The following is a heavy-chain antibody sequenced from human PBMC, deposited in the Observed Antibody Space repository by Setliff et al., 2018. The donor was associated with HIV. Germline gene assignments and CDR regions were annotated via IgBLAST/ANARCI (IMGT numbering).Heavy chain of an antibody. CDR2: IYPSGNI. J-gene: IGHJ5*02. CDR3: AKGPVSGVDL. V-gene: IGHV4-4*07. Sequence: ETLSLTCTVSGGSISRYYWSWIRQPAGKGLGWIGRIYPSGNINYNPSLRSRVTISVDRSKNLFSLKLTSVTAADTAVYYCAKGPVSGVDLWGQGTLVTVSS. D-gene: IGHD2-15*01. CDR1: GGSISRYY.